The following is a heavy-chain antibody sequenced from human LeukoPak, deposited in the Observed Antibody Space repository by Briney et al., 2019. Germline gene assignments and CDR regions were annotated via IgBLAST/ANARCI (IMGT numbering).Heavy chain of an antibody. V-gene: IGHV3-30-3*01. CDR1: GFTFSSYA. CDR2: ISYDGSNK. D-gene: IGHD3-3*01. CDR3: ARERQNKDFWSGGDY. J-gene: IGHJ4*02. Sequence: GGSLRLSCAASGFTFSSYAMHWVRQTPGKGLEWVAVISYDGSNKYYADSVKGRFTISRDNSKNTLYLQMNTLRPEDTAVYYCARERQNKDFWSGGDYWGQGTLVTVSS.